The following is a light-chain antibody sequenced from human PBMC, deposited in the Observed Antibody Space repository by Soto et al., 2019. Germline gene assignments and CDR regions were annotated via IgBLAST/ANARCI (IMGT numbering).Light chain of an antibody. J-gene: IGKJ2*01. V-gene: IGKV1-5*03. CDR3: QQYNSYPYA. CDR2: KAS. Sequence: DIQMTQSPSTLSASVGDRVTITCRASQSISSWLAWYQQKPGKAPKLLIYKASSLESGVPSRFSGSGSGTEFSLTISSLQPDDFATYYCQQYNSYPYAFGQGTKLEIK. CDR1: QSISSW.